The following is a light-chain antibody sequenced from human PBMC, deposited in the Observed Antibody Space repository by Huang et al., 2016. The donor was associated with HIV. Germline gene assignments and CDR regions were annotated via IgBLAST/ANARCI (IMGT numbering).Light chain of an antibody. V-gene: IGKV3-15*01. CDR2: AAS. J-gene: IGKJ2*01. Sequence: VMMSQSPATLAASPGERVTLSCGASQSVNTNLAWYQQKPGQPPRLLIYAASTRATGVPARFEGSGSGTECTLTIDSLQSDDFAVYYCQQYNKWPPEYTFGQGTRLEIK. CDR3: QQYNKWPPEYT. CDR1: QSVNTN.